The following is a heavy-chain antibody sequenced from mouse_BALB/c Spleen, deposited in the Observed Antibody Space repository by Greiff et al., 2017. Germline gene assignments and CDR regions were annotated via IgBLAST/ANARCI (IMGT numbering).Heavy chain of an antibody. D-gene: IGHD1-3*01. V-gene: IGHV5-6-2*01. J-gene: IGHJ3*01. CDR3: ARQDSGAWFAY. Sequence: EVHLVESGGGLVKLGGSLKLSCAASGFTFSSYYMSWVRQTPEKRLELVAAINSNGGSTYYPDTVKGRFTISRDNAKNTLYLQMSSLKSEDTALYYCARQDSGAWFAYWGQGTLVTVSA. CDR2: INSNGGST. CDR1: GFTFSSYY.